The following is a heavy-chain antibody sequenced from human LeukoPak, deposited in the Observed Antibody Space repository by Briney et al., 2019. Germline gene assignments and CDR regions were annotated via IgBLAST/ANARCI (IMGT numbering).Heavy chain of an antibody. Sequence: PGGSLRLSCAASGFTFSSYAMSWVRQAPGKGLEWVSAISGSGGSTHYADSVKGRFTISRDNSKNTLYLQMNSLRAEDTAVYYCAKGPFMVRGVKFDYWGQGTLVTVSS. J-gene: IGHJ4*02. CDR1: GFTFSSYA. CDR3: AKGPFMVRGVKFDY. CDR2: ISGSGGST. D-gene: IGHD3-10*01. V-gene: IGHV3-23*01.